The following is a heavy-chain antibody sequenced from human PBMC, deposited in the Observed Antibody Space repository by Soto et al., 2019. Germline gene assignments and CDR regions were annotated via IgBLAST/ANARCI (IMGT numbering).Heavy chain of an antibody. V-gene: IGHV3-11*01. CDR1: GFTFSDYY. CDR2: ISSSGSTI. J-gene: IGHJ6*02. D-gene: IGHD2-15*01. CDR3: ARGSCSGGSCYVTIPYYYYGMDV. Sequence: GGSLRLSCAASGFTFSDYYMSWIRQAPGKGLEWVSYISSSGSTIYYADSVKGRFTISRDNAKNSLYLQMNSLRAEGTAVYYCARGSCSGGSCYVTIPYYYYGMDVWGQGTTVTVSS.